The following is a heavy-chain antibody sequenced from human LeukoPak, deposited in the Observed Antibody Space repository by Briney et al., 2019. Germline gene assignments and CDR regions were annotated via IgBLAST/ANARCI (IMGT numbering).Heavy chain of an antibody. CDR2: IIPILGIA. CDR1: GGTFSSYT. V-gene: IGHV1-69*04. J-gene: IGHJ4*02. Sequence: SVKVSCKASGGTFSSYTISWVRQAPGQGLEWMGRIIPILGIANYAQQFQGRVTITADKSTSTAYMELSSLRSEDTAVYYCATDPWGKWVEMATIWLGYWGQGTLVTVSS. D-gene: IGHD5-24*01. CDR3: ATDPWGKWVEMATIWLGY.